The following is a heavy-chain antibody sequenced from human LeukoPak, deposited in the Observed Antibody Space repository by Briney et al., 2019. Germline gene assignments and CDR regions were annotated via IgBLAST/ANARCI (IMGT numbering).Heavy chain of an antibody. V-gene: IGHV3-23*01. CDR1: GFTFSSYA. Sequence: GGSLRLSCAASGFTFSSYAMSWVRQPPGKGLEWVSAISASGGSTYYADSVKGRFTISRDNSKNTLYLQMNSLRAEDTAVYYCAKELDYDFWSGYMTDYWGQGTLVTVSS. CDR2: ISASGGST. D-gene: IGHD3-3*01. CDR3: AKELDYDFWSGYMTDY. J-gene: IGHJ4*02.